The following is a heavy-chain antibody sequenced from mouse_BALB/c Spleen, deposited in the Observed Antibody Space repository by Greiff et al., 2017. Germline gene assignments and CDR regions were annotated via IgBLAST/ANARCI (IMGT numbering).Heavy chain of an antibody. D-gene: IGHD1-1*01. CDR3: ARARSSYDAMDY. Sequence: EVHLVESGGGLVQPGGSLRLSCATSGFTFTDYYMSWVRQPPGKALEWLGFIRNKANGYTTEYSASVKGRFTISRDNSQSILYLQMNTLRAEDSATYYCARARSSYDAMDYWGQGTSVTVSS. CDR1: GFTFTDYY. CDR2: IRNKANGYTT. V-gene: IGHV7-3*02. J-gene: IGHJ4*01.